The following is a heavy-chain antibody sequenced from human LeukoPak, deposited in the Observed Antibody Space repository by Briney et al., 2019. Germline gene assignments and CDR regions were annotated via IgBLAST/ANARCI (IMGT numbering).Heavy chain of an antibody. J-gene: IGHJ4*02. CDR2: INHSGST. Sequence: PSETLSLTCAVYGGSFSGYYWSWIRQPLGKGLEWIGEINHSGSTNYNPSLKSRVTISVDTSKNQFSLKLSSMTAADTAVYYCARGLTNLGYWGQGTLVTVSS. V-gene: IGHV4-34*01. CDR3: ARGLTNLGY. D-gene: IGHD2-8*01. CDR1: GGSFSGYY.